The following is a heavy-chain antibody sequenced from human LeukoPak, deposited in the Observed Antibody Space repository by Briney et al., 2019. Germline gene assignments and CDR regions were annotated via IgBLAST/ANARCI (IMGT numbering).Heavy chain of an antibody. D-gene: IGHD3-22*01. J-gene: IGHJ4*02. Sequence: SETLSLTCTVSGGSISSYYWSWIRQPPGKGLEWIGYIYYSGSTNYNPSLKSRVTISVDTSKNQFSLKLSSVTAADTAVYHCARGLSIVELDYWGQGTLVTVSS. CDR1: GGSISSYY. V-gene: IGHV4-59*08. CDR3: ARGLSIVELDY. CDR2: IYYSGST.